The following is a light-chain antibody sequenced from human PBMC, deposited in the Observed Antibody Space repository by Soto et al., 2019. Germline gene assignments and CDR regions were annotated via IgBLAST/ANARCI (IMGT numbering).Light chain of an antibody. CDR3: QEYNNWPRLT. V-gene: IGKV3-15*01. J-gene: IGKJ4*01. CDR1: QSVRIN. CDR2: SAS. Sequence: EIVMTQSPATLSVSPGERATLSCKASQSVRINVAWYQQKPGQSPRLLIYSASTRATGVPVRFTGSGSGTEFTLTISSLQSEDFAVYYCQEYNNWPRLTFGGGTKVEI.